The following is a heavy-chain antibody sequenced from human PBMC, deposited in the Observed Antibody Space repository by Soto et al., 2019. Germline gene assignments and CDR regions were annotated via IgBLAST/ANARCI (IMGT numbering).Heavy chain of an antibody. D-gene: IGHD4-17*01. CDR2: INSDGSST. CDR1: GFTFSNYW. J-gene: IGHJ3*02. CDR3: ARIADDYGDPNDAFDI. Sequence: GGSLRLSCAASGFTFSNYWMHWVHQAPGKGLVWVSRINSDGSSTRYADSVKGRFTISRDNAKNTLYLQMNSLRAEDTAVYYCARIADDYGDPNDAFDIWGQGTMVTVSS. V-gene: IGHV3-74*01.